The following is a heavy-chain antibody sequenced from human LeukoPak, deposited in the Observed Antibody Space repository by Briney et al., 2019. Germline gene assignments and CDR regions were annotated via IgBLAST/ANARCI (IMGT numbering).Heavy chain of an antibody. J-gene: IGHJ4*02. Sequence: KGGESLKISCKGSGYSFTSYWIGWVRQMPGKGLEWMGIIYPGDSDTRYSPSFQGQVTISADKSISTAYLQWSSLMASDTAMYYCARLELYYYGSGSYPPPDYWGQGTLVTVSS. CDR3: ARLELYYYGSGSYPPPDY. V-gene: IGHV5-51*01. CDR1: GYSFTSYW. CDR2: IYPGDSDT. D-gene: IGHD3-10*01.